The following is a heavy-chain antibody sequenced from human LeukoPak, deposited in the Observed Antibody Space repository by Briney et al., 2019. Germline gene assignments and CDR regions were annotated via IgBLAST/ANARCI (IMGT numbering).Heavy chain of an antibody. Sequence: PSDTLSLTCTVSCDFITAYYWSWIRQPPRKGLEWIGYVYYTGSTEYNPSLRSRVTISLEMSKHQFSLDLTSVTAADTAVYYCATNTGTVFDYWGQGALVTVSS. D-gene: IGHD7-27*01. V-gene: IGHV4-59*07. CDR2: VYYTGST. CDR1: CDFITAYY. CDR3: ATNTGTVFDY. J-gene: IGHJ4*02.